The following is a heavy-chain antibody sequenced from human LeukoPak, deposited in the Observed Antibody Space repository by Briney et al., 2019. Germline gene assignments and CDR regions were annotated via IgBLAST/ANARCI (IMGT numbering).Heavy chain of an antibody. V-gene: IGHV1-18*01. Sequence: ASVKVSCKASGYSFIRYAITWVRQAPGQGLEWIGLISTYNGNTKYAQSLQVRVTLTTDTSTNTAYMELRSLRSDDPPVYYGARVRDKALAPYFDYGGQGTLVTVSS. D-gene: IGHD5-18*01. CDR2: ISTYNGNT. CDR3: ARVRDKALAPYFDY. J-gene: IGHJ4*02. CDR1: GYSFIRYA.